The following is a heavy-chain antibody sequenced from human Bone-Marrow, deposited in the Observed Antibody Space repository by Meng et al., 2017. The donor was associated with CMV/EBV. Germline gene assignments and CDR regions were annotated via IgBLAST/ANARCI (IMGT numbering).Heavy chain of an antibody. CDR2: INHSGST. V-gene: IGHV4-34*01. Sequence: SETLSLTCAVYGGSFSGYYWSWNRQPPGKGLEWIGEINHSGSTNYNPSLKSRVTISVDTSKIQFSLKLSSVTAADTAVYYCARAGVFPRYFQHWGQGTLVTVSS. CDR1: GGSFSGYY. D-gene: IGHD2-21*01. J-gene: IGHJ1*01. CDR3: ARAGVFPRYFQH.